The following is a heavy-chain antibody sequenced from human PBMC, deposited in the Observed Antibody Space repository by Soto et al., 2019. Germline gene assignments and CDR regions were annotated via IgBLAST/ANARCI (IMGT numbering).Heavy chain of an antibody. CDR1: GGSISSYY. D-gene: IGHD5-18*01. CDR3: ARDPHSYGLVDYYYYGMDV. CDR2: IYTSGST. Sequence: SETLSLTCTVSGGSISSYYWSWIRQPAGKGLEWIGRIYTSGSTNYNPSLKSRVTMSVDTSKNQFSLKLSSATAADTAVYYCARDPHSYGLVDYYYYGMDVWGQGTTVTVSS. V-gene: IGHV4-4*07. J-gene: IGHJ6*02.